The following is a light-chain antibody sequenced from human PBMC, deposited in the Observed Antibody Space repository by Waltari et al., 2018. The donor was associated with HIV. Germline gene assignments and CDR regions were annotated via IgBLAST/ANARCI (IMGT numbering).Light chain of an antibody. V-gene: IGLV1-44*01. CDR2: SNN. J-gene: IGLJ2*01. Sequence: QSVLTQPPSASGTPGQRVTISCSGRSSNIGSNTVNWYQQLPGTAPKLLIYSNNRRPSGVPERFSGSKSGTSASLAISGLQSEDEGDYYCAAWDDSLNAVVFGGGTKLTVL. CDR1: SSNIGSNT. CDR3: AAWDDSLNAVV.